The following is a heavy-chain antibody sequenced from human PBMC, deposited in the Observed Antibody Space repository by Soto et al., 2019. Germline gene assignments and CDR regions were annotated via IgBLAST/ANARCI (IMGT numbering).Heavy chain of an antibody. J-gene: IGHJ3*01. Sequence: GGSLRLSCVSSEVTFASYDMDWVRQAPGKGLEWVALITSGGGGANYADSVKGRFTISRDNSKNTLYLQMNSLRAEDTAIYHCVKEGIDWNSRGYFELWGRWNMVTV. V-gene: IGHV3-23*01. CDR2: ITSGGGGA. CDR1: EVTFASYD. D-gene: IGHD1-1*01. CDR3: VKEGIDWNSRGYFEL.